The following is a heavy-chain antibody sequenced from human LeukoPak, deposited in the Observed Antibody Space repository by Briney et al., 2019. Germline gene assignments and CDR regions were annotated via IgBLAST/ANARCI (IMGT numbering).Heavy chain of an antibody. V-gene: IGHV3-21*01. CDR1: GFTFSSYS. J-gene: IGHJ4*02. CDR3: AKTTGRWFGEFDY. Sequence: GGSLRLSCAASGFTFSSYSMNWVRQAPGKGLEWVSSISSSSSYIYYADSVKGRFTISRDNSKNTLYLQMNSLRAEDTAVYYCAKTTGRWFGEFDYWGQGTLVTVSS. CDR2: ISSSSSYI. D-gene: IGHD3-10*01.